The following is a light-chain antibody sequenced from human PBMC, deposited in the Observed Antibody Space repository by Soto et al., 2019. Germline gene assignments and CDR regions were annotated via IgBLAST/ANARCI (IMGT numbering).Light chain of an antibody. J-gene: IGKJ4*01. CDR2: RAS. CDR1: QSVSSSY. V-gene: IGKV3-20*01. Sequence: EIVLTQSPGTLSLSPGERATLSCRASQSVSSSYLAWYQQKPGQAPRLLIYRASSRATGIPDRFSGSGSGIAFSLTIRRLAPEDFAMYYCQQYGTSPTFGGGTELEIK. CDR3: QQYGTSPT.